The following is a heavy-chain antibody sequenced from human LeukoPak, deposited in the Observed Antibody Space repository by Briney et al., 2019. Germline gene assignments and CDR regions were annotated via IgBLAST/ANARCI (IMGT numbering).Heavy chain of an antibody. CDR3: ARDLYYYGSGSYNWFDP. D-gene: IGHD3-10*01. Sequence: ASVKVSCKASGYTFTSYGISWVRQAPGQGLEWMGWISAYNGNTNYAQKLQGRVTMTTDTSTSTAYMELRSLRSDDTAVYYCARDLYYYGSGSYNWFDPWGQGTLVTVSS. CDR2: ISAYNGNT. V-gene: IGHV1-18*01. J-gene: IGHJ5*02. CDR1: GYTFTSYG.